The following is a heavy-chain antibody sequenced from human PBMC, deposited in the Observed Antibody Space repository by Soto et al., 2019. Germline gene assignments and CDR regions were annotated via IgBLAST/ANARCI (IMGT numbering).Heavy chain of an antibody. CDR3: SKILVRATRLSDHDS. J-gene: IGHJ4*02. CDR1: GGSINNGNYF. D-gene: IGHD3-10*01. Sequence: PSETLSLTCTVSGGSINNGNYFWGWIRQPPGKGLEWIASMYYSGGSYYNPSLKSRVTISADTSKNQFSLKLRSVTAADTAVYYCSKILVRATRLSDHDSWGQGTLVTVSS. CDR2: MYYSGGS. V-gene: IGHV4-39*01.